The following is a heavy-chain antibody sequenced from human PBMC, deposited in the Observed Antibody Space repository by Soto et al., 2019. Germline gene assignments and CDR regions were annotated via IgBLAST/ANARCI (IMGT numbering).Heavy chain of an antibody. D-gene: IGHD6-25*01. Sequence: PSETLSLTCSASGGSITSSSHFWGWVRQPPGKGLEWIGTIHFTGNTYYTPSLKSRLTMSIDTSKNEFSLRLNSVTAADTAVYYCAGQTFTIAAASYGRSNWFDPWGPGTLVTVPQ. V-gene: IGHV4-39*01. CDR3: AGQTFTIAAASYGRSNWFDP. J-gene: IGHJ5*02. CDR1: GGSITSSSHF. CDR2: IHFTGNT.